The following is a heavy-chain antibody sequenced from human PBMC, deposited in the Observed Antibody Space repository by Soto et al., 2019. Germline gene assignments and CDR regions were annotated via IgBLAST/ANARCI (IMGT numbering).Heavy chain of an antibody. CDR1: GFTFSSYG. CDR3: AKDIGRSFGNGYYIDY. J-gene: IGHJ4*02. V-gene: IGHV3-33*06. D-gene: IGHD3-3*01. CDR2: IWYDGSNK. Sequence: RGGSLRLSCAASGFTFSSYGMHWVRQAPVKGLEWVAVIWYDGSNKYYADSLKGRFTISRDNSKNTLYLHMNSLRAEDTALYYCAKDIGRSFGNGYYIDYWGQGTHVTVS.